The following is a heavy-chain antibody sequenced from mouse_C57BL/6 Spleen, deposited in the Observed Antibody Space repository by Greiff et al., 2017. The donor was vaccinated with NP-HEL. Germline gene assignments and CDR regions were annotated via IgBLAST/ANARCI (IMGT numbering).Heavy chain of an antibody. V-gene: IGHV1-52*01. CDR3: ARSTSFSYDLDY. Sequence: QVQLKQPGAELVRPGSSVKLSCKASGYTFTSYWMHWVKQRPIQGLEWIGNIDPSDSETHYNQKFKDKATLTVDKSSSTAYMQLSSLTSEDSAVYYCARSTSFSYDLDYWGQGTTLTVSS. J-gene: IGHJ2*01. CDR2: IDPSDSET. CDR1: GYTFTSYW. D-gene: IGHD2-3*01.